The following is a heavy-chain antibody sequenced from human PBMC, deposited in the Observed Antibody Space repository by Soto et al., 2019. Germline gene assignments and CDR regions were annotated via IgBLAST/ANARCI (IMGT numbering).Heavy chain of an antibody. V-gene: IGHV3-30*18. CDR1: GFTFSAFA. J-gene: IGHJ4*02. CDR3: AKGVVREPAYFDY. CDR2: ISYDGRNE. Sequence: GGSLRLSCTVSGFTFSAFAMYWVRQAPGKGLEWVALISYDGRNEDYAESVRGRFTISRDNSKNTLYLDMNSLSAEDSAVYFCAKGVVREPAYFDYWGQGTQVTVSS. D-gene: IGHD3-10*01.